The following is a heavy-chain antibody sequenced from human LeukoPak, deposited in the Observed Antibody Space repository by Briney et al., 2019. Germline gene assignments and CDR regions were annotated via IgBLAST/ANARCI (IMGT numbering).Heavy chain of an antibody. CDR1: GFTVNSNY. CDR3: AKDRGSGGSCYDY. J-gene: IGHJ4*02. CDR2: IFSGGAI. V-gene: IGHV3-53*01. D-gene: IGHD2-15*01. Sequence: GGSLRLSCAVSGFTVNSNYMTWVRQAPGKGLEWVSVIFSGGAIAYADSVKGRFTISRDNSKNTLYLQMNSLRAEDTAVYYCAKDRGSGGSCYDYWGQGTLVTVSS.